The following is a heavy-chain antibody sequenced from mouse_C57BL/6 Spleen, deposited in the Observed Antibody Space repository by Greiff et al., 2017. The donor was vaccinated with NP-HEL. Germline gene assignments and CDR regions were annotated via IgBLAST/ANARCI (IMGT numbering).Heavy chain of an antibody. CDR2: IYPGDGDT. V-gene: IGHV1-82*01. Sequence: VQLQQSGPELVKPGASVKISCKASGYAFSSSWMNWVKQRPGKGLEWIGRIYPGDGDTNYNGKFKGKAILTADKSSSTAYMQLSSLTSEDSAVYFCARWGDYFDYWGQGTTLTVSS. J-gene: IGHJ2*01. CDR3: ARWGDYFDY. CDR1: GYAFSSSW.